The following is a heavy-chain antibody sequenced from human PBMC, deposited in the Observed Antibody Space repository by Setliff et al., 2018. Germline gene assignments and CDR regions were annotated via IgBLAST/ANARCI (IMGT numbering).Heavy chain of an antibody. J-gene: IGHJ4*02. CDR2: MNPNNGNT. Sequence: RASVKVSCKASGYTFTNYDINWVRQATGQGLEWMGRMNPNNGNTGYSQKFQGRVTMTRNTSTSTAYMEVSSLRSEDTAVYYCARGLSDYYYESGSFPILGYWGQGTLVTVSS. CDR1: GYTFTNYD. CDR3: ARGLSDYYYESGSFPILGY. D-gene: IGHD3-10*01. V-gene: IGHV1-8*01.